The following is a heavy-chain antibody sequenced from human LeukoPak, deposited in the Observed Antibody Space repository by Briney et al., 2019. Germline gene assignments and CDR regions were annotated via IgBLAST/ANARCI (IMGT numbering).Heavy chain of an antibody. CDR3: TMGSIDYYYMDV. D-gene: IGHD3-16*01. Sequence: SETLSLTCTVSGGSISSYYWSWIRQPPGKGLEWIGNIYYSGSTNYNPSLKSRVTISVDTSKNQFSLKLSSVTAADTAVYYCTMGSIDYYYMDVWGKGTTVTISS. CDR1: GGSISSYY. V-gene: IGHV4-59*01. J-gene: IGHJ6*03. CDR2: IYYSGST.